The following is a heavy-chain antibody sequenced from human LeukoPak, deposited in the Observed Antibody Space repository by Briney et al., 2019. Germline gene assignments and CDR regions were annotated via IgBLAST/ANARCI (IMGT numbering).Heavy chain of an antibody. J-gene: IGHJ4*02. CDR2: ISGSGGST. D-gene: IGHD2-15*01. V-gene: IGHV3-23*01. CDR3: AKGKAGYCSGGSCHTLIDY. Sequence: GGSLRLSCAASGFTFSSYAMSWVRLAPGKGLEWVSAISGSGGSTYYADSVKGRFTISRDNSKNTLYLQMNSLRAEDTAVYYCAKGKAGYCSGGSCHTLIDYWGQGTLVTVSS. CDR1: GFTFSSYA.